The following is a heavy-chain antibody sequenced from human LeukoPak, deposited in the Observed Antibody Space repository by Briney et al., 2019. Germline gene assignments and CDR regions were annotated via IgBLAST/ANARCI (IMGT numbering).Heavy chain of an antibody. CDR2: INHSGST. D-gene: IGHD2-15*01. V-gene: IGHV4-34*01. J-gene: IGHJ4*02. CDR3: ARSGYCSGGSCSWWY. Sequence: SETLSLTCAVYGGSFSGYYWSWIRQPPGKGLEWIGEINHSGSTNYNPSLKSRVTISVDTSKNQFSLKLSSVTAADTAVYYCARSGYCSGGSCSWWYWGQGTLVTVSS. CDR1: GGSFSGYY.